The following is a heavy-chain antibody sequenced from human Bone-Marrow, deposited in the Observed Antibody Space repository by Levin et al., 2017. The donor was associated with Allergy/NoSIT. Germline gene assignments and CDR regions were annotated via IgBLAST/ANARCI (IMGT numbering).Heavy chain of an antibody. D-gene: IGHD6-19*01. CDR3: ARESSGWYSDSGGMDV. J-gene: IGHJ6*02. Sequence: GGSLRLSCAASGFTFSTYNMNWVRQAPGEGLEWISSINSGSRYIYYADSVRGRFTISRDNAKNSLYLQMDSLRAEDTAVYYCARESSGWYSDSGGMDVWGQGTTVTVSS. V-gene: IGHV3-21*01. CDR2: INSGSRYI. CDR1: GFTFSTYN.